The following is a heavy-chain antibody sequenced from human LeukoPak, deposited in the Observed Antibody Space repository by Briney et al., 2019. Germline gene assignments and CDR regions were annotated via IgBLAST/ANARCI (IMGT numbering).Heavy chain of an antibody. Sequence: AGGSLRLSCAASGFTFSSYGMHWVRQAPGKGLEWVAVISYDGSNKYYADSVKGRFTISRDNSKNTLYLQMNSLRAEDTAVYYCARSTAMVHRFDYWGQGTLVTVSS. CDR2: ISYDGSNK. CDR3: ARSTAMVHRFDY. V-gene: IGHV3-30*03. J-gene: IGHJ4*02. D-gene: IGHD5-18*01. CDR1: GFTFSSYG.